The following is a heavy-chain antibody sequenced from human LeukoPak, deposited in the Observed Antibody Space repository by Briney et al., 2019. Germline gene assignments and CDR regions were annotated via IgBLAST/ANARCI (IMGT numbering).Heavy chain of an antibody. J-gene: IGHJ4*02. V-gene: IGHV4-31*03. Sequence: SQTLSLTCTVSGGSITSGGYYWSWIRQHPGKGLEWIGYTYYSGSTYYNPSLKSRVTISVDTSKNLVSLKLSSVTAADTAVYYCARVPGSGYYFDYWGQGTLVTVSS. CDR2: TYYSGST. D-gene: IGHD3-3*01. CDR3: ARVPGSGYYFDY. CDR1: GGSITSGGYY.